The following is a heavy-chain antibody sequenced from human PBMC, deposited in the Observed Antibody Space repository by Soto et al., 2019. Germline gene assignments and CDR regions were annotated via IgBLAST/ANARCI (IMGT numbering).Heavy chain of an antibody. CDR2: IYWDDDK. V-gene: IGHV2-5*02. D-gene: IGHD4-17*01. J-gene: IGHJ1*01. CDR1: GFSLSTSGVG. Sequence: QITLKESGPTLVKPTQTLTLTCTFSGFSLSTSGVGVGWIRQPPGKALERLALIYWDDDKRYSPSLKSRLTLTKDTSRTPVVLTMTTVDTVDTATYYCAHSPPPSVTTSAEYFQHWGEGTLVTVSS. CDR3: AHSPPPSVTTSAEYFQH.